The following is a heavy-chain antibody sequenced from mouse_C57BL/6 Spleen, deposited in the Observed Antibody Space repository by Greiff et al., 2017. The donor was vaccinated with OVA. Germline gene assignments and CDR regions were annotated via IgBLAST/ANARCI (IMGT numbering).Heavy chain of an antibody. V-gene: IGHV5-4*03. CDR3: ARALPFAY. J-gene: IGHJ3*01. CDR1: GFTFSSYA. Sequence: EVKLMESGGGLVKPGGSLKLSCAASGFTFSSYAMSWVRQTPEKRLEWVATISDGGSYTYYPDNVKGRFTISRDNAKNNLYLQMSHLKSEDTAMYYWARALPFAYWGQGTLVTVSA. CDR2: ISDGGSYT.